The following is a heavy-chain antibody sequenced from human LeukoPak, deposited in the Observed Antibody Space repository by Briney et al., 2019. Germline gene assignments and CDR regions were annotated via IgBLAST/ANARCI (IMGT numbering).Heavy chain of an antibody. D-gene: IGHD4-11*01. V-gene: IGHV4-4*08. Sequence: SETLSLTCTVSGGSISSYYWSWIRQSPGKGLEWIGYIYSTGSTNYNPSLKSRVTMSVDPSMIQSSLKLSSVTAADTAVYYCARDFLLQSEGLFDYWGQGTLVIVSS. CDR1: GGSISSYY. CDR2: IYSTGST. CDR3: ARDFLLQSEGLFDY. J-gene: IGHJ4*02.